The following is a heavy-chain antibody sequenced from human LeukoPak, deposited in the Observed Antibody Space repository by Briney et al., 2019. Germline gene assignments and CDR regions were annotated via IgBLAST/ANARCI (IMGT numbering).Heavy chain of an antibody. CDR2: ISWNGGSI. D-gene: IGHD3-10*01. Sequence: GGSLRLSCAASGFTFDDYAMHWVRQAPGKGLEWVSGISWNGGSIGYADSVKGRFTISRDNAKNSLYLQMNSLRAEDTALYFCAKDAVVRGVRPYYFDYWGLGTLVTVSS. CDR3: AKDAVVRGVRPYYFDY. CDR1: GFTFDDYA. J-gene: IGHJ4*02. V-gene: IGHV3-9*01.